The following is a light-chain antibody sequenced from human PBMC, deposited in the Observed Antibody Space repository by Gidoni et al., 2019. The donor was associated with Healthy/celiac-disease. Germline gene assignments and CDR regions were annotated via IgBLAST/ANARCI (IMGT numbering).Light chain of an antibody. V-gene: IGKV3-11*01. CDR1: QSVSSY. CDR3: RQRSNWLT. J-gene: IGKJ4*01. Sequence: EIVLTQSPPTLSLSPGERATLSCSASQSVSSYLAWYQQKPGQAPRLLIYDASNRATGIPARFSGSGSGTDFTLTISSLEPEDFAVYYCRQRSNWLTFGGGTKVEIK. CDR2: DAS.